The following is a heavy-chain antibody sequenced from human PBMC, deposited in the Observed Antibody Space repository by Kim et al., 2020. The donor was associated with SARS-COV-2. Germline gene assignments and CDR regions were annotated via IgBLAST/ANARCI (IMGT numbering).Heavy chain of an antibody. CDR2: INHSGST. CDR1: GGSFSGYY. J-gene: IGHJ4*02. CDR3: ARERGVRYSGYERPTQIDY. Sequence: SETLSLTCAVYGGSFSGYYWSWIRQPPGKGLEWIGEINHSGSTNYNPSLKSRVTISVDTSKNQFSLKLSSVTAADTAVDYCARERGVRYSGYERPTQIDYWGQGTLVTVSS. V-gene: IGHV4-34*01. D-gene: IGHD5-12*01.